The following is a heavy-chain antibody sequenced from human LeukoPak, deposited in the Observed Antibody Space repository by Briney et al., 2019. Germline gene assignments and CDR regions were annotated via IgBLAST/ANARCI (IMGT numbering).Heavy chain of an antibody. CDR3: ARDLVLRYFDRLDAFDI. D-gene: IGHD3-9*01. CDR2: IYTSGST. J-gene: IGHJ3*02. V-gene: IGHV4-4*07. CDR1: GGSISSYY. Sequence: SETLSLTCTVSGGSISSYYWSWIRQPAGKGLEWIGRIYTSGSTNYNPSLKSRVTMSVDTSKNQFSLKLSSVTAADTAVYYCARDLVLRYFDRLDAFDIWGQGTMVTVSS.